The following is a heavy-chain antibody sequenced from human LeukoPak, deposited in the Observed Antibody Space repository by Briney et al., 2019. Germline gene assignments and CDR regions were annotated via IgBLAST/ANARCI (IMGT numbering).Heavy chain of an antibody. D-gene: IGHD1-1*01. CDR1: GFTFSSYA. Sequence: PGGSLRLSCAASGFTFSSYAMHWVRQAPGKGLEWVAVISYDGSNKYYADSVKGRFTISRDNSKNTLYLQMNSLRAEDTAVYYCAKDTEQLEYYFDYWGQGTLVTVSS. CDR2: ISYDGSNK. CDR3: AKDTEQLEYYFDY. V-gene: IGHV3-30-3*01. J-gene: IGHJ4*02.